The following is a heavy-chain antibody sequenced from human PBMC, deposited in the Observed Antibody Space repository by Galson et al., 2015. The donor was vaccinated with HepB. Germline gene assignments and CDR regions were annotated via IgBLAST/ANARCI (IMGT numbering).Heavy chain of an antibody. J-gene: IGHJ4*02. D-gene: IGHD3-16*02. CDR1: GFTFGDYA. V-gene: IGHV3-49*03. Sequence: SLRLSCAASGFTFGDYAMSWFRQAPGKGLEWVGFIRSKAYGGTTEYAASVKGRFTISRDDSKSIAYLQMNSLKTEDTAVYYCTRDLEVEGLHLGELSLYPPTSHFDYWGQGTLVTVSS. CDR3: TRDLEVEGLHLGELSLYPPTSHFDY. CDR2: IRSKAYGGTT.